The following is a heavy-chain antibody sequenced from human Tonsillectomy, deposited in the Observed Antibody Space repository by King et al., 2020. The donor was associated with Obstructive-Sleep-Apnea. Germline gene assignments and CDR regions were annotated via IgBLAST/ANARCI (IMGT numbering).Heavy chain of an antibody. J-gene: IGHJ4*02. V-gene: IGHV3-48*04. D-gene: IGHD2-21*02. CDR2: IGSLNIRTI. CDR1: GLTFSSYS. Sequence: VQLVESGGGLVQPGGSLRLSCAASGLTFSSYSMNWVRQAPGKGLEWVSYIGSLNIRTIYYADSVKGRFTISRDNAKNSLYLHMNTLRAEDTAVYYCATARLGYWGQGTVVTVSS. CDR3: ATARLGY.